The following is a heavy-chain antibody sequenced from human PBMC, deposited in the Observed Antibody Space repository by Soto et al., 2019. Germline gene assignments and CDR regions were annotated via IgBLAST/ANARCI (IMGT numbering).Heavy chain of an antibody. J-gene: IGHJ4*02. CDR2: IYYSGST. Sequence: SETLSLTCTVSGGSISTSSYYWGWIRQPPGKGLEWIGSIYYSGSTYYNPSLKSRVTISADTSKNQFSLKLSSVTAADTAVYYFTRVYGGYLDYWGQGTRVTVS. D-gene: IGHD4-17*01. V-gene: IGHV4-39*01. CDR3: TRVYGGYLDY. CDR1: GGSISTSSYY.